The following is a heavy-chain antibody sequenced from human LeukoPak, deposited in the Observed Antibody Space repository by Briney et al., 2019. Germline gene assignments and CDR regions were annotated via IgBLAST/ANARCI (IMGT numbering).Heavy chain of an antibody. V-gene: IGHV3-21*01. D-gene: IGHD4-17*01. Sequence: SGGSLRLSCAASGFTFSSYSMNWVRQAPGKGLEWVSSISSSGSYIYYADSVKSRFTISRDNAKNSLYLQMNSLRAEDTAVYYCAREGSYGAYYFDYWGQGTLVTVSS. J-gene: IGHJ4*02. CDR3: AREGSYGAYYFDY. CDR2: ISSSGSYI. CDR1: GFTFSSYS.